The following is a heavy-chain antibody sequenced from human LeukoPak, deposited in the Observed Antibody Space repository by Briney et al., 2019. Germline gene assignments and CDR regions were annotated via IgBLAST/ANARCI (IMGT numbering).Heavy chain of an antibody. J-gene: IGHJ4*02. Sequence: PGGSLRLSCAASGFTVDNNYMSWVRQAPGKGLEWVSVIHGDGRTYYADSVKGRFTISRDNSKNTLFLRTNSLRAEDTAVYYCAGIVITSGTWYLDYWGQGTLVTVSS. CDR3: AGIVITSGTWYLDY. D-gene: IGHD6-13*01. V-gene: IGHV3-53*01. CDR2: IHGDGRT. CDR1: GFTVDNNY.